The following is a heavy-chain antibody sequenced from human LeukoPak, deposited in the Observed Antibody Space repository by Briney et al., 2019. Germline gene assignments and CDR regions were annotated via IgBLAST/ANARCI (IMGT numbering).Heavy chain of an antibody. V-gene: IGHV3-7*01. CDR1: GFTFSSYA. J-gene: IGHJ4*02. D-gene: IGHD1-1*01. CDR2: IKQDGSEK. CDR3: ARDYWNDAGVDY. Sequence: GGSLRLSCAASGFTFSSYAMSWVRQAPGKGLEWVANIKQDGSEKYYVDSVKGRFTISRDNAKNSLYLQMNSLRAEDTAVYYCARDYWNDAGVDYWGQGTLVTVSS.